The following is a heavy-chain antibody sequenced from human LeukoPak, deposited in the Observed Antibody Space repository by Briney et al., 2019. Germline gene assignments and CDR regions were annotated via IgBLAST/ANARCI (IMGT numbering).Heavy chain of an antibody. CDR2: TYYRSKCYN. Sequence: SQTLSLTCAISGDSVSSNSAAWNWIRQSPSRGLEWLGRTYYRSKCYNDYAVSVKSRITINPDTSKNQFSLQLNSVTPEDTAVYYCARGSRATGTAWFYYYYGMDVWGQGTTVTVSS. V-gene: IGHV6-1*01. J-gene: IGHJ6*02. D-gene: IGHD4-17*01. CDR1: GDSVSSNSAA. CDR3: ARGSRATGTAWFYYYYGMDV.